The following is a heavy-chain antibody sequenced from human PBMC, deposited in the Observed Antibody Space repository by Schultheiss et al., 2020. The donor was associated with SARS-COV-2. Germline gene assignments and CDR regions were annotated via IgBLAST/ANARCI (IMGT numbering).Heavy chain of an antibody. J-gene: IGHJ3*02. D-gene: IGHD5-18*01. CDR1: GFTFSSYW. Sequence: GESLKISCAASGFTFSSYWMHWVRQAPGKGLVWVSAIGTAGDTYYPGSVKGRFTISRDSSKNTLYLQMNSLRAEDTAVYYCAREGYSYGWRAFDIWGQGTMVTVSS. V-gene: IGHV3-13*01. CDR2: IGTAGDT. CDR3: AREGYSYGWRAFDI.